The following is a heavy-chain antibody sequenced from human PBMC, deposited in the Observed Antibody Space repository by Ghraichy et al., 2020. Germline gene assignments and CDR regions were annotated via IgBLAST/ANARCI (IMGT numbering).Heavy chain of an antibody. CDR3: TSDRGSI. V-gene: IGHV3-7*01. Sequence: LSLTCAASGFTFSSSWMRWVRQAPGKGLEWVASIKEDGSEEYYVDSVKGRFTISRDNAKNSLHLQMNSLRAEDTALYCCTSDRGSIWGQGTLVTVSS. CDR2: IKEDGSEE. D-gene: IGHD6-13*01. J-gene: IGHJ4*02. CDR1: GFTFSSSW.